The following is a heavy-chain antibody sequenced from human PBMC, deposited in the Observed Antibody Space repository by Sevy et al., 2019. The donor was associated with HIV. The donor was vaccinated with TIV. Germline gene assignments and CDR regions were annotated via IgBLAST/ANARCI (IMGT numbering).Heavy chain of an antibody. J-gene: IGHJ4*02. Sequence: GGSLRLPCSAFGFTFQTFGMHWVRQSPGKGPEWLAVISSDGLNRNYADSVRGRFTISRDNSKNLLFLQMNSLIPNDTAVYFCTKESLRGTYIRGDFDHWGQGTLVTVSS. V-gene: IGHV3-30*18. CDR1: GFTFQTFG. CDR2: ISSDGLNR. D-gene: IGHD3-10*02. CDR3: TKESLRGTYIRGDFDH.